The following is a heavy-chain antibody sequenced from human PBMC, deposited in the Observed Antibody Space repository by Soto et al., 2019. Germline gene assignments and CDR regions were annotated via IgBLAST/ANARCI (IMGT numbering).Heavy chain of an antibody. Sequence: GGSLRLSCEVSGFRFSSYEMNWVRQAPGKGLEWLAYISSSGSLIHYADSVRGRFTISRDNAKNSLYLQMLSLRAEDTAVYYCARDGYRGDSGAFDFWGQGTLVTVSS. D-gene: IGHD2-21*02. CDR2: ISSSGSLI. J-gene: IGHJ4*02. V-gene: IGHV3-48*03. CDR1: GFRFSSYE. CDR3: ARDGYRGDSGAFDF.